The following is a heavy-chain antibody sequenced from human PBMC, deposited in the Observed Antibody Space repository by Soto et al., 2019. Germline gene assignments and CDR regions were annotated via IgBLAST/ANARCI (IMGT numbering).Heavy chain of an antibody. D-gene: IGHD3-22*01. V-gene: IGHV1-18*04. J-gene: IGHJ2*01. Sequence: QVHLVQSGGEVKKPGASVKVSCKASGYTFTNYGITWVRQAPGQGLEWMGWINPDNGNPNYAQKLHGRVTMTTDTSTSTAYMELRSLRSDDTAVYYCARVYDSSGYRDWYFDLWGRGTLVTVSS. CDR3: ARVYDSSGYRDWYFDL. CDR1: GYTFTNYG. CDR2: INPDNGNP.